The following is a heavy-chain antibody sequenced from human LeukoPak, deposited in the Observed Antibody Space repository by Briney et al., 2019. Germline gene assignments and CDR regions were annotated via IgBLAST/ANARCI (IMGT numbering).Heavy chain of an antibody. CDR1: GFTFSIYA. CDR3: AKWGDYDVLTGYYVSDY. J-gene: IGHJ4*02. V-gene: IGHV3-23*01. Sequence: PGASLRLSCAASGFTFSIYAMSWVRQAPGKGLEGVSAITGSGGNTYYADSVKGRFTISRDNSKNTVFLQMNSLRAEDTAVYYCAKWGDYDVLTGYYVSDYWGQGTLVTVSS. D-gene: IGHD3-9*01. CDR2: ITGSGGNT.